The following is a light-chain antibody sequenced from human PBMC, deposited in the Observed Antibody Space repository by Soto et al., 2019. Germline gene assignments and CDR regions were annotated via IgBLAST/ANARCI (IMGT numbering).Light chain of an antibody. CDR2: ATY. V-gene: IGKV1D-16*01. CDR3: KQYYSYPPA. Sequence: DIKMTQSPSSLSAFIGDRVTITCRASQGIRGWLAWYQLKPGKAHKSLIYATYTLQDGVPSRFSGNGSETEFTLTISSLQSEDIATYYCKQYYSYPPAFGQGTKVDIK. J-gene: IGKJ1*01. CDR1: QGIRGW.